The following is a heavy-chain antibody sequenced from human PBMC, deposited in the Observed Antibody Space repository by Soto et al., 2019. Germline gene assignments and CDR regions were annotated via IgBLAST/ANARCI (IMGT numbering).Heavy chain of an antibody. V-gene: IGHV3-73*01. CDR3: TIVTAAPS. J-gene: IGHJ5*02. D-gene: IGHD2-21*02. CDR1: GFTFSGSA. CDR2: IRSKANSYAT. Sequence: GVSLRLSCAASGFTFSGSAMHWVRQASGKGLEWVGRIRSKANSYATAYAASVKGRFTISRDDSKNTAYLQMNSLKTEDTAVYYCTIVTAAPSWGQGTLVTVSS.